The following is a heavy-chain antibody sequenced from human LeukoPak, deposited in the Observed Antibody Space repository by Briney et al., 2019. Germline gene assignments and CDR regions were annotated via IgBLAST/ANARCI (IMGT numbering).Heavy chain of an antibody. CDR3: TTLDTAMVYFDY. CDR1: GFTFDDYG. J-gene: IGHJ4*02. Sequence: GGSLRLSCAASGFTFDDYGMSWVRQAPGKGLEWVGRIKSKTDGGTTDYAAPVKGRFTISRDDSKNTLYLQMNSLKTEDTAVYYCTTLDTAMVYFDYWGQGTLVTVSS. D-gene: IGHD5-18*01. CDR2: IKSKTDGGTT. V-gene: IGHV3-15*01.